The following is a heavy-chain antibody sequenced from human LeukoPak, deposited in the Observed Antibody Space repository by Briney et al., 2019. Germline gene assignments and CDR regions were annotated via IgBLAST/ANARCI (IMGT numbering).Heavy chain of an antibody. CDR3: AKDRGNTIFGVALDY. V-gene: IGHV3-23*01. D-gene: IGHD3-3*01. J-gene: IGHJ4*02. CDR1: GFTFSSYA. CDR2: ISGSGGST. Sequence: GGSLRLSCAASGFTFSSYAMSWVSQAQGKGLEWVSAISGSGGSTYYADSVKGRFTISRDNSKNTLYLQMNSLRAEDTAVYYCAKDRGNTIFGVALDYWGQGTLVTVSS.